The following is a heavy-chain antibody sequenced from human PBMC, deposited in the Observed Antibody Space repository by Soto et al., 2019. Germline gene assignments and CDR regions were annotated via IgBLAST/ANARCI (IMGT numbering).Heavy chain of an antibody. J-gene: IGHJ4*02. CDR3: AKAPSIAVDAKRYFDS. Sequence: EVQLLESGGGLVQPGGSLRLSCTASGFTFSSYAMSWVRQAPGKGLEWVSGISGSGGSRYYADSVKGRFTISRDNSKNTLYLQMDSLRAEDTAEYYCAKAPSIAVDAKRYFDSWGQGTLVTVSS. V-gene: IGHV3-23*01. D-gene: IGHD6-19*01. CDR2: ISGSGGSR. CDR1: GFTFSSYA.